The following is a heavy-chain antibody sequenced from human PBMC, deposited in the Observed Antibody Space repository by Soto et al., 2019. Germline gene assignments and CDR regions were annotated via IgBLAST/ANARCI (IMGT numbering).Heavy chain of an antibody. V-gene: IGHV5-51*01. D-gene: IGHD2-21*02. Sequence: PGESLKISCKGSGYSFTSYWIGWVRQMPGKGLEWMGIIYPGDSDTRYSPSFQGQVTISADKSISTAYLQWSSLKASDTAMYYCARIRRAVVTPDAFDIWGQGTMVTVS. CDR3: ARIRRAVVTPDAFDI. CDR1: GYSFTSYW. J-gene: IGHJ3*02. CDR2: IYPGDSDT.